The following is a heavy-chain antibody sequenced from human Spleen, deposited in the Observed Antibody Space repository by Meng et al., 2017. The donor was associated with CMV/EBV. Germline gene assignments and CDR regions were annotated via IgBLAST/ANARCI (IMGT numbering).Heavy chain of an antibody. CDR2: IIPIFGTA. CDR1: GGTFRSYA. J-gene: IGHJ4*02. CDR3: ASPKVPAARNFDY. D-gene: IGHD2-2*01. Sequence: NASGGTFRSYAIGWVRQAPGQGLEWMGGIIPIFGTANYAQKFQGRVTITTDESTSTAYMELSSLRSEDTAVYYCASPKVPAARNFDYWGQGTLVTVSS. V-gene: IGHV1-69*05.